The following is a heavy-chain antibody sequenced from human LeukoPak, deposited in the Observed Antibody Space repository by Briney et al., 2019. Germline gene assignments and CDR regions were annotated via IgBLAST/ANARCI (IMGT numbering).Heavy chain of an antibody. CDR3: ARGSIDDY. D-gene: IGHD5-24*01. J-gene: IGHJ4*02. Sequence: GGSLRLSCAASGFTFSRYWMSWVRQAPGKGLEWVSYISSDGITMYYADSAKGRFTVSRDNAKNSLYLQMNSLRAEDTAVYYCARGSIDDYWGQGTLVTASS. CDR2: ISSDGITM. CDR1: GFTFSRYW. V-gene: IGHV3-48*03.